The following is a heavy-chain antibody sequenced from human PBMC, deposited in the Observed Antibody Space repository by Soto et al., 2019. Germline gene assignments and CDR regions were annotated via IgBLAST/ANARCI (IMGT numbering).Heavy chain of an antibody. J-gene: IGHJ5*01. CDR1: GDSVSSNSAA. CDR3: ARVSPSRTSPLFDL. CDR2: TYYRSKWYN. Sequence: SPTLSLTCAISGDSVSSNSAAWNWIRQSPLRGLEWLGRTYYRSKWYNDYAVSVKSRITINPDTSKNQFSLQLNSVTPEDTAVYYCARVSPSRTSPLFDLWGQEALLTVFS. V-gene: IGHV6-1*01.